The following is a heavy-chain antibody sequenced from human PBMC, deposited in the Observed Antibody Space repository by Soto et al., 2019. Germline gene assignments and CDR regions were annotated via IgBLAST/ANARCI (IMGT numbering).Heavy chain of an antibody. CDR3: ARASGCSGDSCAFDP. CDR1: GGSIRTYY. J-gene: IGHJ5*02. D-gene: IGHD2-15*01. V-gene: IGHV4-59*01. CDR2: IYYTGST. Sequence: TSETLSLTCPASGGSIRTYYWSWIRQPPWKGLEWIGYIYYTGSTNYNPSLKSRVTISVDTSKNQFSLKLGSVTAADTAVYYCARASGCSGDSCAFDPWGQGTLVTVSS.